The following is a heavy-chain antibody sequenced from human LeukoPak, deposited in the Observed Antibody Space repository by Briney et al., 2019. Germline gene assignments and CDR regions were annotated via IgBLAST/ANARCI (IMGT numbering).Heavy chain of an antibody. V-gene: IGHV3-21*01. J-gene: IGHJ6*03. D-gene: IGHD3-10*01. CDR1: GFTFSSYS. Sequence: GGSLRLSCAASGFTFSSYSMNWVRQAPGKGLEWVSSISSSSSYIYYADSVKGRFTISRDNAKNSLYLQMNSLRAEDTAVYYCARVTVLLWFGETSDYYYMDVWGKGTTVTVSS. CDR3: ARVTVLLWFGETSDYYYMDV. CDR2: ISSSSSYI.